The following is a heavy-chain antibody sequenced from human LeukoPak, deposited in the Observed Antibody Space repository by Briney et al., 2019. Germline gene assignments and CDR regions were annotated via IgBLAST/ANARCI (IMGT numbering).Heavy chain of an antibody. V-gene: IGHV3-33*06. D-gene: IGHD1-26*01. CDR3: AKSNSESQTTVGN. J-gene: IGHJ4*02. Sequence: GGSLTLSCAASGFTFNTYGMHWVRQAPGKGLEWVAVIWSDGTHKYYSDSVKGRFTISRDNSKNTLYLEMNSLRVEDTAVYYCAKSNSESQTTVGNWGQGTLVTVSS. CDR2: IWSDGTHK. CDR1: GFTFNTYG.